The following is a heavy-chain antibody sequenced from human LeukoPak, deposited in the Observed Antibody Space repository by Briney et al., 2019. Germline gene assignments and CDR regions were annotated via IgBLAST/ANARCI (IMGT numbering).Heavy chain of an antibody. Sequence: ASVKVSCKASGYTFTGYHMHWVRQAPGQGLEWMGWINPNSGGTNYAQKFQGRVTMTRDTSISTAYMELSRLRSDDTAVYYCARASRPGVAAADDYWGQGTLITVSS. D-gene: IGHD6-13*01. CDR2: INPNSGGT. CDR3: ARASRPGVAAADDY. CDR1: GYTFTGYH. V-gene: IGHV1-2*02. J-gene: IGHJ4*02.